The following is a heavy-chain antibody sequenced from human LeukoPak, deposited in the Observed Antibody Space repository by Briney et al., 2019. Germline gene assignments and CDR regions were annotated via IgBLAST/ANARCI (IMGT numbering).Heavy chain of an antibody. V-gene: IGHV3-48*03. D-gene: IGHD3-9*01. CDR1: GFTFSSYE. Sequence: GGSLRLSCAASGFTFSSYEMNWVRQAPGKGLEWVSYISSSGSTIYYADSVKGRFTISRDNANNSLYLQMNSLRAEETAVYYCARGSGGLRYFDWLSPLGDFDYWGQGTLVTVSS. CDR3: ARGSGGLRYFDWLSPLGDFDY. J-gene: IGHJ4*02. CDR2: ISSSGSTI.